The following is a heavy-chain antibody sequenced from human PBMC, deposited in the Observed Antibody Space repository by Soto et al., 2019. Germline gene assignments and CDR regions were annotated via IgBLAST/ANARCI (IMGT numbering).Heavy chain of an antibody. CDR3: ERDILAVAGSWQSVFDL. J-gene: IGHJ2*01. D-gene: IGHD6-19*01. Sequence: PSETLSLTCTVSGGSISSYYWSWIRQPPGKGLEWIGYIYYSGSTNYNPSLKSRVTISVDTSKNLFSLKLSSVTAADTVVYYCERDILAVAGSWQSVFDLWGRGTLVTVSS. CDR2: IYYSGST. CDR1: GGSISSYY. V-gene: IGHV4-59*12.